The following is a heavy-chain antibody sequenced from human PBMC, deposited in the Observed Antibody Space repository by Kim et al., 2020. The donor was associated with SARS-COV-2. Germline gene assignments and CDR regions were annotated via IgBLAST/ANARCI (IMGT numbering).Heavy chain of an antibody. J-gene: IGHJ4*02. CDR3: AGVLGEQGAFDY. D-gene: IGHD3-16*01. V-gene: IGHV1-18*01. Sequence: NIAQTLQGRVTMTTDASTSTAYMELRSLRSDDTAVYYCAGVLGEQGAFDYWGQGTLVTVSS.